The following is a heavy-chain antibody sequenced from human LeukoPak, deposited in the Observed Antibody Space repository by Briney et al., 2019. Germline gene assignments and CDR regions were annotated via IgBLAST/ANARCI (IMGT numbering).Heavy chain of an antibody. CDR3: ARGRYLLGYCSSTSCYGGDY. V-gene: IGHV1-8*01. Sequence: GASVKVSCKPSGYTFTSYDINWVRQATGQGLEWMGWMNPNSGNTGYAQKFQGRVTMTRNTSISTAYMELSSLRSEDTAVYYCARGRYLLGYCSSTSCYGGDYWGQGTLVTVSS. D-gene: IGHD2-2*01. CDR1: GYTFTSYD. CDR2: MNPNSGNT. J-gene: IGHJ4*02.